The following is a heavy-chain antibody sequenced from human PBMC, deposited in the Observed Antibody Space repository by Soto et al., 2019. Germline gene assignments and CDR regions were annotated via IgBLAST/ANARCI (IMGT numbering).Heavy chain of an antibody. D-gene: IGHD1-26*01. V-gene: IGHV4-59*03. CDR3: VIGMGWLPDY. CDR2: IYHGDTT. J-gene: IGHJ4*02. CDR1: GASIRRYY. Sequence: PSETLSLTCSVSGASIRRYYCNWVRQSPGKGLEWIGYIYHGDTTKYNPSLKSRVTISADTSKSQYSLTLRSVTAADTAVYYCVIGMGWLPDYWGQGKLVTVSS.